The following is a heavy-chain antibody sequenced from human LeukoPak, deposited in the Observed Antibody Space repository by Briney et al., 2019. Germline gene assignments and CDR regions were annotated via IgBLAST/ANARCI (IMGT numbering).Heavy chain of an antibody. CDR2: INPDSGAT. Sequence: ASVKVSCKAAGYTFTDYYVHWVRQAPGQGLEWLGWINPDSGATNFAQRFQGRVTMTRDTSVNTAHMELNNLRSDDTAVYYCARDLCHGGSCFHFDSWGQGTLVTVSS. J-gene: IGHJ5*01. V-gene: IGHV1-2*02. CDR3: ARDLCHGGSCFHFDS. CDR1: GYTFTDYY. D-gene: IGHD2-15*01.